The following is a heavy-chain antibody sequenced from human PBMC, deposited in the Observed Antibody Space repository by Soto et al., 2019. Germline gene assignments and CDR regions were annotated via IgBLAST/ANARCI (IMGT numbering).Heavy chain of an antibody. CDR3: AKGPRSCSSTTCCTVDY. CDR2: ISYGGANK. D-gene: IGHD2-2*02. Sequence: PGGSLRLSCAVSGFTFNSHAMHWVRQAPGKGLEWVAVISYGGANKYYADSVKGRFTISRDNSKNTLFLQMDSLRPEDTAVYYCAKGPRSCSSTTCCTVDYWGRGTLVTVSS. V-gene: IGHV3-30*18. CDR1: GFTFNSHA. J-gene: IGHJ4*02.